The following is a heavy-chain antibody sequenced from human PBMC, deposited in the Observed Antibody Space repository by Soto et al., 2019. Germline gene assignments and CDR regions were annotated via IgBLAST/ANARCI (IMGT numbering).Heavy chain of an antibody. V-gene: IGHV5-10-1*01. CDR1: GYSFTSYW. CDR2: IDPSDSYT. J-gene: IGHJ3*02. D-gene: IGHD3-22*01. CDR3: ARLGYYYDSSADAFEI. Sequence: GESLKISCKGSGYSFTSYWISWVRQMPGKGLEWMGRIDPSDSYTNYSPSFQGHVTISADKSISTAYLQWSSLKASDTAMYYCARLGYYYDSSADAFEIWGQGTMVTVSS.